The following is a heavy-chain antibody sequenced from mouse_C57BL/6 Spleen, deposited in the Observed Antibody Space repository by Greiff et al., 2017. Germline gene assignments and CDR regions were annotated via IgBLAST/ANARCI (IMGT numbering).Heavy chain of an antibody. CDR3: ARAGDYFDY. D-gene: IGHD1-1*02. Sequence: QVQLQPGAELVKPGASVKMSCKASGYTFTSYWITWVKQRPGQGLEWIGDIYPGSGSTNYNEKFKSKATLTVDTSSSTAYMQLSSLTSEDSAVYYCARAGDYFDYWGQGTTLTVSS. J-gene: IGHJ2*01. V-gene: IGHV1-55*01. CDR1: GYTFTSYW. CDR2: IYPGSGST.